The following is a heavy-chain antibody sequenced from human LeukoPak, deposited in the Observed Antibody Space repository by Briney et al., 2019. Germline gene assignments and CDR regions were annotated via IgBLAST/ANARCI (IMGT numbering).Heavy chain of an antibody. J-gene: IGHJ3*02. V-gene: IGHV3-21*04. CDR2: ISSSSSYI. CDR1: GFTFSSYS. CDR3: AKERSVADAFDI. Sequence: PGGSLRLSCAASGFTFSSYSMNWVRQAPGKGLEWVSSISSSSSYIYYADSVKGRFTISRDNSKNTLYLQMNSLRAEDTAVYYCAKERSVADAFDIWGQGTMVTVSS. D-gene: IGHD6-19*01.